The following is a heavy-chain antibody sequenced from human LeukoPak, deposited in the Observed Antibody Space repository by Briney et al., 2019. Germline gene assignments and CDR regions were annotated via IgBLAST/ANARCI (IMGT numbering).Heavy chain of an antibody. CDR1: GYTFTGYY. CDR3: AREAGHTAMDYYFDY. J-gene: IGHJ4*02. V-gene: IGHV1-2*02. Sequence: ASVKVSCKASGYTFTGYYMHWVRQAPGQGLEWMGWINPNNGGTNYAQKFQGRVTMTRDTSISTAYMELSRLRSDDTAVYYCAREAGHTAMDYYFDYWGQGTLVTVSS. D-gene: IGHD5-18*01. CDR2: INPNNGGT.